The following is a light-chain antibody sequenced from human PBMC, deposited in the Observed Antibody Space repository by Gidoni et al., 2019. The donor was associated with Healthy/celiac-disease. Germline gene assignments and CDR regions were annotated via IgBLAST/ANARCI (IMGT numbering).Light chain of an antibody. J-gene: IGKJ1*01. CDR2: KAS. CDR1: QSISSW. CDR3: QQYNSYPWM. V-gene: IGKV1-5*03. Sequence: DIQMNQSPSTLSASVGDRVTITCRASQSISSWLAWYQQKPGKAPKLLIYKASSLESGVPSRVSGSGSGTEFTLTISSLQPDDFATYYCQQYNSYPWMFGQGTKVEIK.